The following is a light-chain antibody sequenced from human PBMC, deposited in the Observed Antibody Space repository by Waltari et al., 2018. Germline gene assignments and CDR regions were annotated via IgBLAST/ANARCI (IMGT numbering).Light chain of an antibody. J-gene: IGKJ4*01. CDR3: HQRSNWPGGT. V-gene: IGKV3-11*01. Sequence: EIVLTPSPATLSLSPGERATLSCRASQSVSTSLAWFQQKPGQSPRLLIFDASSRAIGIPARFSGSGSGTDFTLTISSLEPEDFAVYYCHQRSNWPGGTFGGGTKVEIK. CDR2: DAS. CDR1: QSVSTS.